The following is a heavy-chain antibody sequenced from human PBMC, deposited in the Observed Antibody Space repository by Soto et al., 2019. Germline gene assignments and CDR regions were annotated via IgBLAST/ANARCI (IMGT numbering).Heavy chain of an antibody. CDR3: ARRYGDYVDY. D-gene: IGHD4-17*01. J-gene: IGHJ4*02. CDR1: GGSISSYY. V-gene: IGHV4-59*08. Sequence: SETLSLTCTVSGGSISSYYWSWIRQPPGRGLEWIGYIHYSGSTTYNPSLKSRVTISVDTSKNQFSLKLSSVTAADTAVHYCARRYGDYVDYWGQGTLVTVSS. CDR2: IHYSGST.